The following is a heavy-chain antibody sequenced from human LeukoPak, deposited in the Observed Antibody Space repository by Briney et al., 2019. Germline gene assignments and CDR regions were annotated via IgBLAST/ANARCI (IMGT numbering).Heavy chain of an antibody. D-gene: IGHD5-18*01. V-gene: IGHV4-4*07. Sequence: SETLSLTCTVSGGSISSYYWSWLRQPAGKGLEWIGRIYTSGSTNYSPSLKSRVTMSVDTSKNQFSLKLSSVTAADTAVYYCARELPGYSYGSYYFDYWGQGTLVTVSS. CDR1: GGSISSYY. J-gene: IGHJ4*02. CDR3: ARELPGYSYGSYYFDY. CDR2: IYTSGST.